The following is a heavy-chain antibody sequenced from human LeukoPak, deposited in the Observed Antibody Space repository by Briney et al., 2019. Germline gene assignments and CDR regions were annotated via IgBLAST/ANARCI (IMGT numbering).Heavy chain of an antibody. V-gene: IGHV3-33*01. CDR3: ARGNYYDSSGYLEN. Sequence: PGGSLRLSCAASGFTFSSYGMHWVRQAPGKGLEWVAVIWYDGSNKYYADSVKGRFTISRDNSKNTLYLQMNSLRVEDTAVYYCARGNYYDSSGYLENWGQGTLVTVSS. CDR2: IWYDGSNK. CDR1: GFTFSSYG. D-gene: IGHD3-22*01. J-gene: IGHJ4*02.